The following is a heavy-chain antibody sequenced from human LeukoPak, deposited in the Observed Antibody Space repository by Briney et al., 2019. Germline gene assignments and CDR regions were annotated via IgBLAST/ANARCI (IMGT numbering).Heavy chain of an antibody. CDR3: ARGRNLVATSGYFDY. D-gene: IGHD5-12*01. Sequence: GGSLRLSCADSGFTFSSHWMHWVRQAPGKGLEWVATISYDGSNEYYADSVKGRFTISRDNSKNTLYLQMNSLRAEDTAVYYCARGRNLVATSGYFDYWGQGTLVTVSS. CDR2: ISYDGSNE. CDR1: GFTFSSHW. V-gene: IGHV3-30-3*01. J-gene: IGHJ4*02.